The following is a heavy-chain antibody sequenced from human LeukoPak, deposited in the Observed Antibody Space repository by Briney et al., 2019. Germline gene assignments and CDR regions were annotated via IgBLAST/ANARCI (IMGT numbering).Heavy chain of an antibody. CDR2: IIPIFGTA. V-gene: IGHV1-69*13. J-gene: IGHJ4*02. D-gene: IGHD6-13*01. Sequence: SVKVSCKASGGTFSSYAISWVRQAPGQGLEWMGGIIPIFGTANYAQKFQGRVTITADESTSTAYMELSSLRSEDTAVYYCARGRRAAAGIKGGYYFDYWGQGTLVTVSS. CDR3: ARGRRAAAGIKGGYYFDY. CDR1: GGTFSSYA.